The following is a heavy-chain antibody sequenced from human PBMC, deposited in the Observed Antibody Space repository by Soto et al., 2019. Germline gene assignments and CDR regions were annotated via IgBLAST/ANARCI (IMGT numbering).Heavy chain of an antibody. Sequence: ASVKVSCKASGYTFTSYGISWVRQAPGQGLEWMGWISAYNGNTNYAQKLQGRVTMTTDTSTSTAYMEPRSLRSDDTAVYYCARVGPFIVATISKSYYYYGMDVWGQGTTVTV. J-gene: IGHJ6*02. CDR1: GYTFTSYG. CDR2: ISAYNGNT. V-gene: IGHV1-18*01. D-gene: IGHD5-12*01. CDR3: ARVGPFIVATISKSYYYYGMDV.